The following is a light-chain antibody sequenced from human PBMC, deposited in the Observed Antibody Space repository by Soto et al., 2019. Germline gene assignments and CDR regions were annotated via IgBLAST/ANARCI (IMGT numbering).Light chain of an antibody. Sequence: SYELTQPPSMSVAPGQTARIACGGSNIGSKSVHWYQQKPGQAPVVVVSYDSDRPSGIPERFSGSNSGNTAILTISRVEAGDEADYYCQVWDSSSAIVFGGGTKVTVL. J-gene: IGLJ2*01. V-gene: IGLV3-21*02. CDR3: QVWDSSSAIV. CDR2: YDS. CDR1: NIGSKS.